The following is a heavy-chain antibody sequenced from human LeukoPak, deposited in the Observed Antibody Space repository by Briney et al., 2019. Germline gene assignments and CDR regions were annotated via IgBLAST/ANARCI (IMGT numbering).Heavy chain of an antibody. D-gene: IGHD3-10*01. CDR3: ARGEMHYGSGSYSRSWFDP. CDR1: CGSISSYY. Sequence: SETLSLTCTVSCGSISSYYWSWIRQPAGKGLEWIGRIYTSGSTNYNPSLKSRVTMSVDTSKNQFSLKLSSVTAADTAVYYCARGEMHYGSGSYSRSWFDPWGQGTLVTVSS. V-gene: IGHV4-4*07. J-gene: IGHJ5*02. CDR2: IYTSGST.